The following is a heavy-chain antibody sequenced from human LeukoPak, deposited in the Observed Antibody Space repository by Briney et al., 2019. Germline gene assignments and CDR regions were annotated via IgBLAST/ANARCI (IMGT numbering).Heavy chain of an antibody. CDR3: ARDTPMDNWYFDL. CDR2: INPSGGST. Sequence: ASVKVSCKASGYTFTSYYMHWVRQAPGQGLEWMGIINPSGGSTSYAQKFQGRVTMTTDTSMSTAYMELRSLRSDDTAVYYCARDTPMDNWYFDLWGRGTLVTVSS. D-gene: IGHD5-18*01. V-gene: IGHV1-46*01. J-gene: IGHJ2*01. CDR1: GYTFTSYY.